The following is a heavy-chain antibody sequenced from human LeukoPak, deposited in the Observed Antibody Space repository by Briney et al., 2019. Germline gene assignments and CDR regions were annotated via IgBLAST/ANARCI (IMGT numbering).Heavy chain of an antibody. J-gene: IGHJ4*02. CDR3: ARAAYGSGSYYTRSFDY. Sequence: GESLKISCKGSGYSFATYWIGWVRQLPGKGLEWMGTISPGDSDTRYSPSFQGQVTISADKSISTAYLQWSSPKASDTALYYCARAAYGSGSYYTRSFDYWGQGSLVTVSS. D-gene: IGHD3-10*01. CDR1: GYSFATYW. V-gene: IGHV5-51*01. CDR2: ISPGDSDT.